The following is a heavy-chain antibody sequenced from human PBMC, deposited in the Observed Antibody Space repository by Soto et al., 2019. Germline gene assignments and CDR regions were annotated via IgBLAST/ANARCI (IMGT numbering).Heavy chain of an antibody. CDR1: GFTFSSYG. CDR2: ISYDGSNK. Sequence: QVQLVESGGGMVQPGRSLRLSCAASGFTFSSYGMHWVRQAPGKGLEWVAVISYDGSNKYYADSVKGRFTISRDNSKNTLYLQMNSLRAEDTAVYYCAKDGGVYPDYWGQGTLVTVSS. J-gene: IGHJ4*02. V-gene: IGHV3-30*18. D-gene: IGHD2-15*01. CDR3: AKDGGVYPDY.